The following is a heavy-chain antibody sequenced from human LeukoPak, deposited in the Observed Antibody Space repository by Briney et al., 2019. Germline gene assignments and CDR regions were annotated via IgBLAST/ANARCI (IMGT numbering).Heavy chain of an antibody. D-gene: IGHD6-19*01. CDR3: ARAGGWARGDYKAHAFDI. CDR2: ISVYKGDT. J-gene: IGHJ3*02. Sequence: ASVKVSCKASGYTFTGYYMHWVRQAPGQGLEWLGWISVYKGDTNYAQILQGRVTMTTDTSTSTAYMELRSLTSDDTAVYYCARAGGWARGDYKAHAFDIWGQGTMVTVSS. CDR1: GYTFTGYY. V-gene: IGHV1-18*04.